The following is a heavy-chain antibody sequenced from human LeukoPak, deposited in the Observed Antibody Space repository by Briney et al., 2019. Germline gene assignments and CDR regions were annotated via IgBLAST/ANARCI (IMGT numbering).Heavy chain of an antibody. CDR1: GFTFSSYA. CDR2: ISGSGGST. Sequence: GGSLRLSCAASGFTFSSYAMSWVRQAPGKGLEWVSAISGSGGSTYYADSVKGRFTTSRENANNHFYLQMNSLRAGDTAVYFCASLGDSIYWGQGTLVTVSS. CDR3: ASLGDSIY. D-gene: IGHD1-26*01. J-gene: IGHJ4*02. V-gene: IGHV3-23*01.